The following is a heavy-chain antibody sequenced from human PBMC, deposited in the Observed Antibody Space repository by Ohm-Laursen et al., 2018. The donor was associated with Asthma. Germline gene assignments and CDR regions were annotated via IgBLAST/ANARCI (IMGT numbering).Heavy chain of an antibody. V-gene: IGHV3-30*02. J-gene: IGHJ4*02. Sequence: GSLRLSCTASGFTFSSYGMHWVRQAPGKGLEWVAVIRYDGSNKYYADSVKGRFTISRDNSKNTLYLQMNSLRPDDTAVYYCARDVMEWYLPAFDFWGQGTLVTVSS. D-gene: IGHD3-3*01. CDR2: IRYDGSNK. CDR1: GFTFSSYG. CDR3: ARDVMEWYLPAFDF.